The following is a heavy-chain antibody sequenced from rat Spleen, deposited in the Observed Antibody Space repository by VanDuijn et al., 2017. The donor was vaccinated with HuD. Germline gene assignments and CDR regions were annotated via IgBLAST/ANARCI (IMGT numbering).Heavy chain of an antibody. D-gene: IGHD1-4*01. CDR3: ARYIPGYYVMDA. CDR2: ISYSGST. CDR1: GYSITSNY. J-gene: IGHJ4*01. Sequence: EVQLQESGPGLVKPSQSLSLTCSVTGYSITSNYWGWIRKFPGNKMEWIGHISYSGSTSYNPSLKSRISITRDTSKNQFFLQLNSVTTGDTATYYCARYIPGYYVMDAWGQGASVTVSS. V-gene: IGHV3-1*01.